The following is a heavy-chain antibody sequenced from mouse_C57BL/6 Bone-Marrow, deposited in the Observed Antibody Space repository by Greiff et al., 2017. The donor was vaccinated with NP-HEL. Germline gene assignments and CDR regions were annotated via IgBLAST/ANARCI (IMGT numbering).Heavy chain of an antibody. V-gene: IGHV5-6*02. CDR2: ISSGGSYT. Sequence: DVKLVESGGDLVKPGGSLKLSCAASGFTFSSYGMSWVRQTPDKRLEWVATISSGGSYTYYPDSVKGRFTISRDNAKNTLYLQMSSRKSEDTAMYYGAMVGYYAAWFAYWGQGTLVTVSA. J-gene: IGHJ3*01. CDR3: AMVGYYAAWFAY. D-gene: IGHD2-3*01. CDR1: GFTFSSYG.